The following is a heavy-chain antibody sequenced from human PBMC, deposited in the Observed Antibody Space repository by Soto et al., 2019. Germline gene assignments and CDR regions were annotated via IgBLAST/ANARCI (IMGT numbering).Heavy chain of an antibody. J-gene: IGHJ4*02. CDR3: ARDRLDYGDYIDDY. Sequence: GGSLRLSCAASGFTFSSYWMSWVRQAPGKGLEWVANIKQDGSEKYYVDSVKGRFTISRDNAKNSLYLQMNSLRAEDTAVYYCARDRLDYGDYIDDYWGQGTLVTVSS. D-gene: IGHD4-17*01. CDR1: GFTFSSYW. V-gene: IGHV3-7*05. CDR2: IKQDGSEK.